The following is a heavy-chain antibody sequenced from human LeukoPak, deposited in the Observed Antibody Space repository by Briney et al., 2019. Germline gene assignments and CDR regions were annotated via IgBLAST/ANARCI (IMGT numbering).Heavy chain of an antibody. J-gene: IGHJ6*03. Sequence: PGGSLRLSCAASGFTFSSYSMNWVRQAPGKGLEWVSSISSSSSYIYYADSVKGRFTISRDNAKNSLYLQMNSLRAEDTAVYYCARELGGSYGYYMDVWGKGTTVTVSS. D-gene: IGHD1-26*01. V-gene: IGHV3-21*01. CDR3: ARELGGSYGYYMDV. CDR2: ISSSSSYI. CDR1: GFTFSSYS.